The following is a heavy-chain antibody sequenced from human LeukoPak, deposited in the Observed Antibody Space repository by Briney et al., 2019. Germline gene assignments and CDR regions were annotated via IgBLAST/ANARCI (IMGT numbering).Heavy chain of an antibody. D-gene: IGHD3-16*02. CDR2: ISSSSSYI. Sequence: PGGSLRLSCAASGFTFSSYGMNWVRQAPGKGLEWVSSISSSSSYIYYADSVKGRFTISRDNAKNSLYLQMNSLRAEDTAVYYCARGVLRLGELSRFYFDYWGQGTLVTVSS. V-gene: IGHV3-21*01. CDR1: GFTFSSYG. CDR3: ARGVLRLGELSRFYFDY. J-gene: IGHJ4*02.